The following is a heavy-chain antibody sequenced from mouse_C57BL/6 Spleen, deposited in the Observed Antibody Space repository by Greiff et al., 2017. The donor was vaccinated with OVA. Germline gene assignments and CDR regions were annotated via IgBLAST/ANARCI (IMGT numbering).Heavy chain of an antibody. D-gene: IGHD2-5*01. CDR1: GYTFTSYW. CDR3: ARSLYSNYAFDY. Sequence: QVQLQQPGAELVKPGASVKLSCKASGYTFTSYWMQWVKQRPGQGLEWIGEIDPSDSYTNYNQKFKGKATLTVDTSSRTAYMQLSSLTSEDSAVYYCARSLYSNYAFDYWGQGTTLTVSS. J-gene: IGHJ2*01. V-gene: IGHV1-50*01. CDR2: IDPSDSYT.